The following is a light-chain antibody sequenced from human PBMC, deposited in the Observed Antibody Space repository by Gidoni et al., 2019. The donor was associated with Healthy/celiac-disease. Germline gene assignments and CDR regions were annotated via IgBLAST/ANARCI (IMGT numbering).Light chain of an antibody. CDR3: QQSYSTPLT. J-gene: IGKJ4*01. V-gene: IGKV1-39*01. CDR2: AAS. CDR1: QSISSY. Sequence: DIPLTQSPSSLSASVGDRVTIPCRAGQSISSYLNWYQQKPGKAPKLLIYAASSLQSGVPSRFSGSGSGTDFTLTISSLPPDDFATYYCQQSYSTPLTFGGGTKVEIK.